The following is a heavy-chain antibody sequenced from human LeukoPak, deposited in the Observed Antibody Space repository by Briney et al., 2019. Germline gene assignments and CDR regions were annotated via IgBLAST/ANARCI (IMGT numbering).Heavy chain of an antibody. D-gene: IGHD6-13*01. J-gene: IGHJ6*03. CDR3: ARDSGYSSSWNYYYYYYMDV. CDR2: ISYDGKKT. CDR1: RFTFSSYG. V-gene: IGHV3-30*03. Sequence: GGSLRLSCAASRFTFSSYGMHWVRQAPGKGLEWVAVISYDGKKTYYADSVRGRFTISRDNSKNTLYLQMNSLRAEDTAVYYCARDSGYSSSWNYYYYYYMDVWGXGXTVTVSS.